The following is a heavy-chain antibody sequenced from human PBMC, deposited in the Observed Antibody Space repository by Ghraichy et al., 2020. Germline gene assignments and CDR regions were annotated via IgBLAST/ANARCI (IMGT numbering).Heavy chain of an antibody. V-gene: IGHV3-30*02. J-gene: IGHJ4*02. Sequence: GGSLRLSCVASGFSSSGYGLHWVRQAPGKGLEWVAFIRYDGINKYYIESVKGRFSISRDDSKNTLYLQMNSLRSEDTAVYYCAKGPSETGSYLEDWGQGTLVTVSS. CDR3: AKGPSETGSYLED. CDR1: GFSSSGYG. CDR2: IRYDGINK. D-gene: IGHD3-10*01.